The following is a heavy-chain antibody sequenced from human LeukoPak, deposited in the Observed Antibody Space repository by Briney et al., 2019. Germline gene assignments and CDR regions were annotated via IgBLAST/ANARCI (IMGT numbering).Heavy chain of an antibody. V-gene: IGHV3-9*01. CDR1: GFNFYEFA. CDR2: ISWSSVII. Sequence: GGSLRLFCTASGFNFYEFAEQWGRQAAGKGLGGVAGISWSSVIIDYADSIKRHCNISRDNAKRSLYPEVERPRGDDTPLYYLVKDRSSSYDNNCFHIWGQGTMVTVPS. CDR3: VKDRSSSYDNNCFHI. D-gene: IGHD6-6*01. J-gene: IGHJ3*02.